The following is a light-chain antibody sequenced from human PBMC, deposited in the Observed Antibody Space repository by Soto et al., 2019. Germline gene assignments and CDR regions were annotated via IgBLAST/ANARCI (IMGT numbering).Light chain of an antibody. Sequence: QSALTQPASVSGSPGQSITISCSGSSSDVGNYNYVSWYQQHPGKVPKLMIFEVANRPSGISDRFSGSKSGSTASLTISGLKPEDEADYYCNSYTSSSTLVFGTGTKLTVL. J-gene: IGLJ1*01. CDR2: EVA. CDR3: NSYTSSSTLV. CDR1: SSDVGNYNY. V-gene: IGLV2-14*01.